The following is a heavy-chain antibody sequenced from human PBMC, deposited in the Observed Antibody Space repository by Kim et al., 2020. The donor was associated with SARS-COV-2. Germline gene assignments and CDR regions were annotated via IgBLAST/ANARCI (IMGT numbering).Heavy chain of an antibody. J-gene: IGHJ5*02. D-gene: IGHD2-21*02. Sequence: SETLSLTCTVSGGSISNYYWSWIRQPPGKGLEWIGYIYYSGSTNYNPSLKSRVTISVDTSKNQFSLKLSSVTAADTAVYYFGGTNVVVTGIYPWGQGTLV. CDR1: GGSISNYY. CDR2: IYYSGST. V-gene: IGHV4-59*01. CDR3: GGTNVVVTGIYP.